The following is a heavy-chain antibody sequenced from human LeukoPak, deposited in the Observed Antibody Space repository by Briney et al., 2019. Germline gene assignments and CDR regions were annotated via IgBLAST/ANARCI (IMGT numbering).Heavy chain of an antibody. D-gene: IGHD3-10*01. Sequence: GGSLRLSCAASGFTFSDYYMSWIRQAPGKGLEWVSYISSSGSTIYYADSVKGRFTISRDNAKNSLYLQMNSLRAEDTAVYYCARLDYYGSGSYYLDYWGQGTLVTVSS. J-gene: IGHJ4*02. CDR1: GFTFSDYY. V-gene: IGHV3-11*01. CDR2: ISSSGSTI. CDR3: ARLDYYGSGSYYLDY.